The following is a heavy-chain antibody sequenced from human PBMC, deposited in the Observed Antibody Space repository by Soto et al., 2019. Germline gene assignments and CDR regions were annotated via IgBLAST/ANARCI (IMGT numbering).Heavy chain of an antibody. V-gene: IGHV5-51*01. J-gene: IGHJ4*02. D-gene: IGHD6-19*01. CDR3: ARAFDPYSSGWYPNY. CDR2: IYPGDSDT. CDR1: GYSFTSYW. Sequence: PGESLKISCKGSGYSFTSYWIVWVRQMPGKGLEWMGIIYPGDSDTRYSPSFQGQVTISADKSISTAYLQWSSLKASDTAMYYCARAFDPYSSGWYPNYWGQGTLVTVSS.